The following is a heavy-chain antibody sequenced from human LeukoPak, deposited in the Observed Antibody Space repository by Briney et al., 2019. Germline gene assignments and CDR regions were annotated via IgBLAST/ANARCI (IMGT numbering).Heavy chain of an antibody. CDR1: GFTFYDYG. V-gene: IGHV4-59*06. D-gene: IGHD3-22*01. Sequence: PGGSLRLSCADSGFTFYDYGMHWVRQPTGKGLEWIGYIYYSGSTYYNPSLKRRVTISVDTSKNQVSLKLSSVTAADTAAYYCAREGYDSSGYYPPDERNFDYWGQGTLVTVSS. CDR2: IYYSGST. CDR3: AREGYDSSGYYPPDERNFDY. J-gene: IGHJ4*02.